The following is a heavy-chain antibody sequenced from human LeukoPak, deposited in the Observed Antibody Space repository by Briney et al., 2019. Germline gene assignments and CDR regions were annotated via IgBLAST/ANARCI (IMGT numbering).Heavy chain of an antibody. CDR2: IYYSGST. CDR1: GGSISSYY. Sequence: SETLSLTCTVSGGSISSYYWSWIRQPPGKGLEWIGYIYYSGSTNYNPSLKSRVTISVDTSKNQFSLKLSSVTAADTAVYYCASRIIVGAGYYFDFWSQGTLVTVSS. D-gene: IGHD1-26*01. V-gene: IGHV4-59*08. J-gene: IGHJ4*02. CDR3: ASRIIVGAGYYFDF.